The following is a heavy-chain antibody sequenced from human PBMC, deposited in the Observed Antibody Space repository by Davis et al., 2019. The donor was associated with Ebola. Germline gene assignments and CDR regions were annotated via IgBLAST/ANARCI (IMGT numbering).Heavy chain of an antibody. CDR2: INHSGST. CDR1: GGSFSGYY. J-gene: IGHJ5*02. V-gene: IGHV4-34*01. D-gene: IGHD3-10*01. CDR3: ARGEWSGGWLDP. Sequence: MPSEPLSLTCAVYGGSFSGYYWSWIRQPPGKGLEWIGEINHSGSTHYNPSIKSRVTTSVDTSKNQLSLKLSSVTAADTAVYYGARGEWSGGWLDPWGQGTLGTVSS.